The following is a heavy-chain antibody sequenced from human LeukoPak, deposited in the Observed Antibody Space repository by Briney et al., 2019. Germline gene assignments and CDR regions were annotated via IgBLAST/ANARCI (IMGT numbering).Heavy chain of an antibody. CDR3: AKGRIQTYMAPEY. J-gene: IGHJ4*02. CDR1: AFSFGSFG. Sequence: GGSLRLSCAGSAFSFGSFGMIWVRQAPGKGLEWVSAISDTGDSIFYADSVKGRFTISRDNSKNTLYLQMNSLRAEDTAVYYCAKGRIQTYMAPEYWGQGTLVTVSS. D-gene: IGHD5-18*01. CDR2: ISDTGDSI. V-gene: IGHV3-23*01.